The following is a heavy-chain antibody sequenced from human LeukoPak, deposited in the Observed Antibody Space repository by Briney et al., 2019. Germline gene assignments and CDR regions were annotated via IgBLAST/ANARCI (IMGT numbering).Heavy chain of an antibody. CDR1: GDSVSSDSAA. CDR3: ARSVNNWFDP. Sequence: SQTLSLTCAISGDSVSSDSAAWNWIRQSPSRGLEWLGRTFYRSKWYNDYAVSVKSRITINPDTSKTQISLQLTSVTPQDTAVYYCARSVNNWFDPWGQRTLVTVSS. J-gene: IGHJ5*02. D-gene: IGHD2-8*01. V-gene: IGHV6-1*01. CDR2: TFYRSKWYN.